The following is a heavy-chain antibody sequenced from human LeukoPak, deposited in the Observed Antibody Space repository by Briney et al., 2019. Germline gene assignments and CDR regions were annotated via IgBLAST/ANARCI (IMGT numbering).Heavy chain of an antibody. J-gene: IGHJ2*01. V-gene: IGHV3-7*01. D-gene: IGHD6-19*01. Sequence: PGGSLRLSCVASGFTFNNYWMNWVRQAPGKGLEWVANIKQDGSAKYYGDSVKGRFTISRDNAKNSLSLQMNSLRAEDTAVYYCARDSSGWGYLDLWGRGTLVTASS. CDR1: GFTFNNYW. CDR3: ARDSSGWGYLDL. CDR2: IKQDGSAK.